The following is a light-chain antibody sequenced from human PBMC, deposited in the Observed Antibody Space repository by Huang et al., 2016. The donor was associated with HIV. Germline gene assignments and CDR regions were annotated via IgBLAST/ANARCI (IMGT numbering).Light chain of an antibody. CDR1: QDINKF. V-gene: IGKV1-33*01. Sequence: DIQMTQSPSSLSASFGDRVTITCQASQDINKFLNWYKQKPGKAPKLLIYDASSLETGVPSRFSGSGSGTDFTFTISSLQSEDIATYYCQQYDSPLFTFGPGTRVDIK. CDR3: QQYDSPLFT. J-gene: IGKJ3*01. CDR2: DAS.